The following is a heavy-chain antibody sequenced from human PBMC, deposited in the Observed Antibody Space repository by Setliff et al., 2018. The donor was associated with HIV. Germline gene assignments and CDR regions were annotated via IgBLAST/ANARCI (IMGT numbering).Heavy chain of an antibody. CDR2: INHSGST. D-gene: IGHD5-12*01. Sequence: SETLSLTCAVYGGSFSGYYWSWIRQPPGKGLEWIGEINHSGSTNYNPSLKSRVTILVDTSKNQFSLKLSYVTAADTAVYYCARHQSGYNFSPFDNWGLGSLVTVSS. CDR1: GGSFSGYY. CDR3: ARHQSGYNFSPFDN. V-gene: IGHV4-34*01. J-gene: IGHJ4*02.